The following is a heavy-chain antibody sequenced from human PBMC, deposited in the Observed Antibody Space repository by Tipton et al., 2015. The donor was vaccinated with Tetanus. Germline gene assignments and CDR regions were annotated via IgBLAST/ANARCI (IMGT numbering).Heavy chain of an antibody. Sequence: QLVQSGAEVGKPGESLKISCQGSGYNFSHYSIGWVRQLPGRGLEWMGIVDPRDSQATYGPSFQGQVTLSADRSISTAYLQWASLKPSDTAIYFCARLPKHYSASGSTWGQGTLVTASS. V-gene: IGHV5-51*01. CDR1: GYNFSHYS. J-gene: IGHJ5*02. CDR2: VDPRDSQA. CDR3: ARLPKHYSASGST. D-gene: IGHD3-10*01.